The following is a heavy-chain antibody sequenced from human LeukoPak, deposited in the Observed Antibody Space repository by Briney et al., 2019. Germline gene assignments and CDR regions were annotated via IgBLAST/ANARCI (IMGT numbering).Heavy chain of an antibody. CDR1: GFTFSSYA. Sequence: GGSLRLSCAASGFTFSSYAMHWVRQAPGKGLEWVAVISFDGSDKYYVDSVKGRFAISRDKSKNRLYLQRNSLRVEDTAVYYCARLGIGRWGQGTLVTVSS. V-gene: IGHV3-30*09. D-gene: IGHD7-27*01. J-gene: IGHJ4*02. CDR2: ISFDGSDK. CDR3: ARLGIGR.